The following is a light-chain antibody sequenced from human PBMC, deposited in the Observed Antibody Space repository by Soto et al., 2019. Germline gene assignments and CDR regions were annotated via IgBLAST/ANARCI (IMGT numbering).Light chain of an antibody. V-gene: IGKV3-20*01. CDR3: EVWGSLPST. J-gene: IGKJ1*01. CDR2: GVS. Sequence: VLTISPVTLSFSPEERATLSCRASQAVSSSYLAWYQQKPGLAPRLLIYGVSSRATGIPDRFSGSGSGTDFTLTISRLEPEDFAVYCCEVWGSLPSTFGQGTKVDI. CDR1: QAVSSSY.